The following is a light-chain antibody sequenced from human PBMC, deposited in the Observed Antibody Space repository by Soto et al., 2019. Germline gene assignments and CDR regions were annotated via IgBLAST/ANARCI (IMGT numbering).Light chain of an antibody. CDR3: SSYTSSSTRV. CDR2: EVS. V-gene: IGLV2-14*03. CDR1: SSDVGAYDY. J-gene: IGLJ1*01. Sequence: QPALTKPASVSGSPGQSITISCTGTSSDVGAYDYVSWYQQHPDKAPKLMIYEVSNRPSGVSNRFSGSKSVNTATLTISGLQAEDEADYYCSSYTSSSTRVFGTGTKVTVL.